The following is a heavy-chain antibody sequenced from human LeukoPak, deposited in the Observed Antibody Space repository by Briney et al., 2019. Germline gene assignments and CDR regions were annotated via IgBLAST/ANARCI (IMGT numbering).Heavy chain of an antibody. J-gene: IGHJ4*02. CDR1: GFTFDEYA. D-gene: IGHD2-15*01. V-gene: IGHV3-9*01. CDR2: ISWNSGGI. Sequence: PGGSLRLSCAASGFTFDEYAMHWVRQAPGKGLEWVSGISWNSGGIGYADSVKGRFTISRDNAKNSLYLQMNSLRAEDTALYFCAKDIGHCSGGSCYSWSTGLLDYWGQGTLVTVSS. CDR3: AKDIGHCSGGSCYSWSTGLLDY.